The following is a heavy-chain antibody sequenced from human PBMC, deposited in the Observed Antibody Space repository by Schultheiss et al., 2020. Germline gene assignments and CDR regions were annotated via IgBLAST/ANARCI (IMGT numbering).Heavy chain of an antibody. Sequence: SATLSLTCAVYGGSFSGYYWSWIRQPPGKGLEWIGEINHSGSTNYNPSLKSRVTISVDTSKNQFSLKLSSVTAADTAVYYCARFGPRSHDILTGQSNWFDPWGQGTLVTVAS. J-gene: IGHJ5*02. CDR3: ARFGPRSHDILTGQSNWFDP. V-gene: IGHV4-34*01. D-gene: IGHD3-9*01. CDR2: INHSGST. CDR1: GGSFSGYY.